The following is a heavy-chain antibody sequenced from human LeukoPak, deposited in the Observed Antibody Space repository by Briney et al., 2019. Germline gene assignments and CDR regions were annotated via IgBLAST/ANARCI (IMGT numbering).Heavy chain of an antibody. CDR1: GDSIDINNYY. D-gene: IGHD5-12*01. J-gene: IGHJ4*02. V-gene: IGHV4-39*07. CDR3: ARVRATFDY. Sequence: SETLSLTCTVSGDSIDINNYYWGWIRQPPGKGLEWIGSIYHSGSTYYNPSLKSRVTISVDTSKNQFSLKLSSVTAADTAVYYCARVRATFDYWGQGTLVTVSS. CDR2: IYHSGST.